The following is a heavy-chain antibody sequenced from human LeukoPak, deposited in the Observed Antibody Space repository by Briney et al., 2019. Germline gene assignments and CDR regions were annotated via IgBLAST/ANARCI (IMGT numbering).Heavy chain of an antibody. V-gene: IGHV3-9*01. CDR2: ISWNGGSI. CDR3: AKRGVVIRVILVGFHKEAYYFES. J-gene: IGHJ4*02. CDR1: GFTFDDYA. Sequence: PGRSLRLSCAASGFTFDDYAMHWVRQAPGKGLEWVSGISWNGGSIGYADSVKGRFTISRDNAKNTLCLQMNSLRAEDTAVYFCAKRGVVIRVILVGFHKEAYYFESWGQGALVTVSS. D-gene: IGHD3/OR15-3a*01.